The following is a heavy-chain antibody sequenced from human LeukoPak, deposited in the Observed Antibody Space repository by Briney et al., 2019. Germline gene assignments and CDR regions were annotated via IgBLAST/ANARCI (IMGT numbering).Heavy chain of an antibody. CDR3: ARDSNLEYSSSRGLGR. J-gene: IGHJ4*02. V-gene: IGHV4-4*07. Sequence: PGGSLRLSCAASGFTFSSYMMTWIRQPAGKGLEWIGRIYASGSTYYNPSLKSLVTMSVDTSKNQFSLRLTTVTAADTAVYYCARDSNLEYSSSRGLGRWGQGTLVTVSS. CDR1: GFTFSSYM. D-gene: IGHD6-6*01. CDR2: IYASGST.